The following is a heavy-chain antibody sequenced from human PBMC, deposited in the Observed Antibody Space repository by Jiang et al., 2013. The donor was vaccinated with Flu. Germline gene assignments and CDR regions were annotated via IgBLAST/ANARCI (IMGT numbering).Heavy chain of an antibody. CDR2: ISGYNGNT. V-gene: IGHV1-18*01. Sequence: GAEVKKPGASVKVSCKASGYTFSSNGISWVRQAPGQGLEWMGWISGYNGNTNYAQKLQGRVTMTTDTSTSTAYMELRSLRSDDTAVYYCARDHRNFLHIVVVPAGMMGGMDVWGQGTTVT. J-gene: IGHJ6*02. CDR3: ARDHRNFLHIVVVPAGMMGGMDV. D-gene: IGHD2-2*01. CDR1: GYTFSSNG.